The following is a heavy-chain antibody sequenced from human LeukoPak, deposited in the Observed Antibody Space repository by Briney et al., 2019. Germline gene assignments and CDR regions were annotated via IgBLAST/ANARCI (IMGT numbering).Heavy chain of an antibody. Sequence: SGGSLRLSCAASGFTFSSYSMNWVRQAPGKGLEWVSYIRSSSSTIYYADSVKGRFTISRDNAKNSLYLQMNSLRAEDTAVYYCARGAEGYYDILTGYGPLMDVWGKGTTVTISS. CDR3: ARGAEGYYDILTGYGPLMDV. CDR2: IRSSSSTI. CDR1: GFTFSSYS. V-gene: IGHV3-48*04. D-gene: IGHD3-9*01. J-gene: IGHJ6*03.